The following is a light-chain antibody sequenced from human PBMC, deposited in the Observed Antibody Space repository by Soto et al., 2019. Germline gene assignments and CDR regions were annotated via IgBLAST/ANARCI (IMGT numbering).Light chain of an antibody. CDR2: EVS. CDR1: SSDVGGYNY. V-gene: IGLV2-14*01. Sequence: QSALTQPASVSGSPGQSITISCTGTSSDVGGYNYVSWYQQHPGKAPKLMIYEVSNRPSGVSNRFSGSKSGNTASLTISGLQAEDEADYYCSSYTSRSTHDYVFGSGTKLTVL. CDR3: SSYTSRSTHDYV. J-gene: IGLJ1*01.